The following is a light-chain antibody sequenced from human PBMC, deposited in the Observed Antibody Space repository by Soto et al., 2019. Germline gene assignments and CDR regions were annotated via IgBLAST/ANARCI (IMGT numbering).Light chain of an antibody. Sequence: DIQLTQSPPTLSASVGDRVTITCRASQSIRYYLAWYQQMPGKAPKLLIYGASSLQSGVPSRFSGSGSGPEFTLTITSLQPDDFAPYFCQHHIVYSQPFGQGPKVEI. CDR3: QHHIVYSQP. J-gene: IGKJ1*01. V-gene: IGKV1-5*01. CDR2: GAS. CDR1: QSIRYY.